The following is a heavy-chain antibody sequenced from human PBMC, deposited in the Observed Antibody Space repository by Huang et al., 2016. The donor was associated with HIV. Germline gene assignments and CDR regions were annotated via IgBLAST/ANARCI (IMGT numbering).Heavy chain of an antibody. CDR1: GFTFSNYW. V-gene: IGHV3-7*01. CDR3: ASQPGP. CDR2: KKQDGMET. Sequence: EVQLVESGGGLVQPGGSLRLSCAASGFTFSNYWMSWVSQAPGKGVEWVANKKQDGMETYYVDSVKCRFTISRDNAKNSLYLQMNSLRAEDTAVYYCASQPGPWGQGTLVTVSS. J-gene: IGHJ5*02.